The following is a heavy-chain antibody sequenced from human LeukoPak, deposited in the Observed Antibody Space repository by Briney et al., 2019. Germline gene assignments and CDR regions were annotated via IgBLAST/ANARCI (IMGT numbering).Heavy chain of an antibody. Sequence: GGSLRLSCAASGFTFSSYGMHWVRQAPGKGLEWVAVIWYDGSNKYYADSVKGRFTISRDNSKNTLYLQMNSLRAEDTAVYYCARDNGAPNDYGGYGGFDYWGQGTLVTVSS. D-gene: IGHD4-17*01. CDR1: GFTFSSYG. J-gene: IGHJ4*02. CDR2: IWYDGSNK. CDR3: ARDNGAPNDYGGYGGFDY. V-gene: IGHV3-33*01.